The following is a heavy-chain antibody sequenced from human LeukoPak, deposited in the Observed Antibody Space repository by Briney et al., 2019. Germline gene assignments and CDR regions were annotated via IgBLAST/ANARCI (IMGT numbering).Heavy chain of an antibody. D-gene: IGHD3-22*01. CDR3: ARDPAIYYESDYYFDY. J-gene: IGHJ4*02. V-gene: IGHV1-2*02. CDR2: INPNSGGT. Sequence: ASVKVSCKASGGTFSSYAISWVRQAPGQGLEWMGWINPNSGGTNYAQKFQGRVTMTRDTSISTAYMELSRLRFDDTAVYYCARDPAIYYESDYYFDYWGQGTLVTVSS. CDR1: GGTFSSYA.